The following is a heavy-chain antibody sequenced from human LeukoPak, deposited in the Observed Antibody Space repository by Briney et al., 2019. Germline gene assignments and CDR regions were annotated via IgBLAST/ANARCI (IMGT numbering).Heavy chain of an antibody. J-gene: IGHJ4*02. CDR2: IRPTDGAT. CDR1: GYIFTDHF. Sequence: ASVRVSCTASGYIFTDHFFHWVRQAPGQGLEWMGWIRPTDGATKVAQKFQGRVTLTRDTSISTVYMEMSGLRFDDTAMYYCARGRYRYSYDYWGQGTLVTVSS. D-gene: IGHD1-26*01. V-gene: IGHV1-2*02. CDR3: ARGRYRYSYDY.